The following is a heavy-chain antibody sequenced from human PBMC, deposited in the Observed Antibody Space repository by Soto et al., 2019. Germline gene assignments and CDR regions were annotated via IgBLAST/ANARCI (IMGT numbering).Heavy chain of an antibody. Sequence: GGSLRLSCAVSGFTVSNNYMSWVSQAPGKGLEGVSVIYSGGYTAYADSVKGRFTISRDNSKNTLYLQMNSLRAEDTAVYYCAKVRSTTIFDVVSLFDYWGQGALVTVSS. CDR3: AKVRSTTIFDVVSLFDY. J-gene: IGHJ4*02. CDR2: IYSGGYT. V-gene: IGHV3-53*01. D-gene: IGHD3-3*01. CDR1: GFTVSNNY.